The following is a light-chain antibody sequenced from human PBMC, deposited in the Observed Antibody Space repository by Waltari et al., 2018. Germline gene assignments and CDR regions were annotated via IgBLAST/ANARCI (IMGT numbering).Light chain of an antibody. CDR3: QSFDNNLSGGVV. V-gene: IGLV1-40*01. Sequence: QSVLTQPTSVSGAPGQRVTISCPGSSSNLGAGHVVTWSQAFPGTAPKLLIYGNNNRPSGVPDRFSGSKSGSSASLAINGLQAEDEADYYCQSFDNNLSGGVVFGGGTKVTVL. J-gene: IGLJ3*02. CDR2: GNN. CDR1: SSNLGAGHV.